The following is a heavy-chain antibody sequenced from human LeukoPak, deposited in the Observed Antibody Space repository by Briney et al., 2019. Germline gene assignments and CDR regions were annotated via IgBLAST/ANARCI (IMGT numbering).Heavy chain of an antibody. Sequence: GGSLRLSCAASGFSFSDYYMSWIRQAPGKGLEWVSDIGSSGRIVYYADSVKGRFTISRDKAKNSVYLEMNSLRAEDTAIYYCARGLVNGDYPLNSWGQGTLVTVSS. CDR3: ARGLVNGDYPLNS. V-gene: IGHV3-11*04. CDR1: GFSFSDYY. D-gene: IGHD4-17*01. J-gene: IGHJ4*02. CDR2: IGSSGRIV.